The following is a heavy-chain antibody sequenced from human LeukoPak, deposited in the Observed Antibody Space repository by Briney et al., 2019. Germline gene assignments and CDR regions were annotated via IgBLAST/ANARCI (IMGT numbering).Heavy chain of an antibody. D-gene: IGHD6-19*01. J-gene: IGHJ4*02. Sequence: PGRSLRLSCAASGFTFDDYAMHWVRHAPGKGLEWVSGISWNSGSIGYADSVKGRFTISRDNAKNSLYLQMNSLRAEDTALYYCAKGGKLYSSGWYYFDYWGQGTLVTVSS. CDR3: AKGGKLYSSGWYYFDY. V-gene: IGHV3-9*01. CDR1: GFTFDDYA. CDR2: ISWNSGSI.